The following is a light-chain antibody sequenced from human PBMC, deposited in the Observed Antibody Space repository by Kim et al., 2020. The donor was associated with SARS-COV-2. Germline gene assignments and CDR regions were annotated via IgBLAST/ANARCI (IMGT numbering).Light chain of an antibody. CDR1: SSDVGGYNY. CDR2: EVS. V-gene: IGLV2-14*01. Sequence: QSALTQPASVSGSPGQSLTISCTGTSSDVGGYNYVSWYQQHPGKAPKLMIYEVSNRPSGVSNRFSGSKSGNTASLTISGLQAEDEADYYCSSYTSSSTPCFGTGTKVTVL. CDR3: SSYTSSSTPC. J-gene: IGLJ1*01.